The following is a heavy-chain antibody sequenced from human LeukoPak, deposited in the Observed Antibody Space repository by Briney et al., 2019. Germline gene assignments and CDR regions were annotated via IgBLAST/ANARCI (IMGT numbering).Heavy chain of an antibody. D-gene: IGHD4-17*01. V-gene: IGHV5-51*01. J-gene: IGHJ4*02. CDR2: IYPGDSDT. CDR3: ARISGDYVLNFDY. Sequence: GESLMISCKGSGYSFTSYWIGWVRQLPGKGLEWMGIIYPGDSDTRYSPSFQGQVTISADKSISTAYLQWSSLKASDTAMYYCARISGDYVLNFDYWGQGTLVTVSS. CDR1: GYSFTSYW.